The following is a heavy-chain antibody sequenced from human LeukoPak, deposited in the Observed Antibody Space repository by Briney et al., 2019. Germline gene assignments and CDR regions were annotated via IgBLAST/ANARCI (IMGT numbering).Heavy chain of an antibody. J-gene: IGHJ4*02. V-gene: IGHV3-30*18. CDR3: AKDRPYGGNSGEADY. D-gene: IGHD4-23*01. Sequence: AGGSLRLSCAASGFTFSSYGMHWVRQAPGKGLEWVAVISYDGSNKYYADSVKGRFTISRDNSKNTLYLQMNSLRAEDTAVYYCAKDRPYGGNSGEADYWGQGTLVTVSS. CDR2: ISYDGSNK. CDR1: GFTFSSYG.